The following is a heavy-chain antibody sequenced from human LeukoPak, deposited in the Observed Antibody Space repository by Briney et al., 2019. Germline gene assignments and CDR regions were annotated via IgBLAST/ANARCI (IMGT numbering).Heavy chain of an antibody. CDR1: GVTFNSYS. CDR3: ARNRVDPPYFAY. CDR2: ISTSSSYI. V-gene: IGHV3-21*01. Sequence: PGGSLRLTCTASGVTFNSYSMNWVRQAPGKGLEWVSSISTSSSYIYYADSVKGRFTISRNNPKNSLYLQMNSLRAEDTAVYYCARNRVDPPYFAYWGQGTLVTVSS. D-gene: IGHD1-14*01. J-gene: IGHJ4*02.